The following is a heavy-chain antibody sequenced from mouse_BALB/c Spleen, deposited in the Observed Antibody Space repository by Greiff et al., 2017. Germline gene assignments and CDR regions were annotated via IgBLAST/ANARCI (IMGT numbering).Heavy chain of an antibody. CDR3: ARERILLRFAY. CDR2: ISSGGST. Sequence: EVQGVESGGGLVKPGGSLKLSCAASGFTFSSYAMSWVRQTPEKRLEWVASISSGGSTYYPDSVKGRFTISRDNARNILYLQMSSLRSEDTAMYYCARERILLRFAYWGQGTLVTVSA. CDR1: GFTFSSYA. D-gene: IGHD1-1*01. J-gene: IGHJ3*01. V-gene: IGHV5-6-5*01.